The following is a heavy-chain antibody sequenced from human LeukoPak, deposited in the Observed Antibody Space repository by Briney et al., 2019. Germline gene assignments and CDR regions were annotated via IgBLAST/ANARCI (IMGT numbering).Heavy chain of an antibody. CDR1: GYTFTSYG. CDR2: MNPNSGDT. Sequence: ASVKVSCKASGYTFTSYGISWVRQAPGQGLEWMGWMNPNSGDTSYAREFQDRVTMTRDTSISTAYMELSRLRSDDTAVYYCARTSPHNYYGSGSYLFDYWGQGTLVTVSS. CDR3: ARTSPHNYYGSGSYLFDY. D-gene: IGHD3-10*01. V-gene: IGHV1-2*02. J-gene: IGHJ4*02.